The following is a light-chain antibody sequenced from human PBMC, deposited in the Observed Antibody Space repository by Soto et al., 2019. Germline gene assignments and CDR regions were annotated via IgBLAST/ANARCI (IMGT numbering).Light chain of an antibody. Sequence: QSVLTQPASVSGSPGQSITISCTGTSSYVGGYNYVSWYQHHPGKVPQLMIYDVSNRPSGVSNRFSGSKSGNTAPLTISGLQAEDEADYYCYSYTSSNTYVFGTGTKVTVL. CDR2: DVS. CDR1: SSYVGGYNY. V-gene: IGLV2-14*03. J-gene: IGLJ1*01. CDR3: YSYTSSNTYV.